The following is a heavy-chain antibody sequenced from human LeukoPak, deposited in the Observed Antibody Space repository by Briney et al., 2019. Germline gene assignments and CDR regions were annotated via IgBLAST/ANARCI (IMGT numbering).Heavy chain of an antibody. D-gene: IGHD4-11*01. J-gene: IGHJ5*02. CDR2: ISNYFGVT. CDR1: GFRFSSFG. CDR3: ARDSDYSGNGNGDWFDP. V-gene: IGHV1-18*04. Sequence: ASVKVSCKASGFRFSSFGVSWVRQAPGQGLEWMGWISNYFGVTHYAEKFEDRVTMTVDTSTTTVYTELRSLKYDDTAIYYCARDSDYSGNGNGDWFDPWGQGTVVIVSS.